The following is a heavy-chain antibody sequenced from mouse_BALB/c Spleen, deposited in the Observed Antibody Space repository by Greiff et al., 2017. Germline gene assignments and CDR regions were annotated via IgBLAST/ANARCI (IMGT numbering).Heavy chain of an antibody. V-gene: IGHV14-3*02. CDR2: IDPANGNT. CDR3: ALFYGNYNYFDY. CDR1: GFNIKDTY. D-gene: IGHD2-1*01. Sequence: EVKLQESGAELVKPGASVKLSCTASGFNIKDTYMHWVKQRPEQGLEWIGRIDPANGNTKYDPKFQGKATITADTSSNTAYLQLSSLTSEDTAVYYCALFYGNYNYFDYWGQGTTLTVSS. J-gene: IGHJ2*01.